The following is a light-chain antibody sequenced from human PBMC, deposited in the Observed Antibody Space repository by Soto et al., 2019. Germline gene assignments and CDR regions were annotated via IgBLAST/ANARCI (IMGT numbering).Light chain of an antibody. CDR1: QNIERW. J-gene: IGKJ4*01. V-gene: IGKV1-5*01. CDR2: AAS. Sequence: DIQMTQAPATLSASMGDRVTITCRASQNIERWLAWYQQKPGKAPKLLIYAASTLQSGVPSRFSGSGSGTDFTLTISCLQSEDFATYYCQQYYSYPLTFGGGTKVDIK. CDR3: QQYYSYPLT.